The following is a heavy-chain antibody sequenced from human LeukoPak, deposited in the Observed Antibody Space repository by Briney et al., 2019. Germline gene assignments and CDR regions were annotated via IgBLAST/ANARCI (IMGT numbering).Heavy chain of an antibody. J-gene: IGHJ4*02. CDR3: ARDHDWAFGY. CDR1: RFTFNSYS. D-gene: IGHD3-9*01. V-gene: IGHV3-21*01. CDR2: ISSSSGYI. Sequence: GGSLRLTCSACRFTFNSYSMNWVRQTPGKGLEWVSSISSSSGYINYADSVKGRFTVSRDNAKNSLYLQMNSLRAEDTAVYYCARDHDWAFGYWGQRTLVTVSS.